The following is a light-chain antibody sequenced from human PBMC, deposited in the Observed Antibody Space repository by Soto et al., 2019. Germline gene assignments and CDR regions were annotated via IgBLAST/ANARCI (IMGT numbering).Light chain of an antibody. J-gene: IGKJ1*01. CDR2: GAS. CDR3: QQYHNWPA. V-gene: IGKV3-15*01. Sequence: EIVMTQSPATLSVSPGERATLSCRASQSVSSNLAWYQQKPGQAPRLLIYGASTRATGIPARFSGSGSGTEFTLTISSLQSEDFAVYYCQQYHNWPAFGQGTKGDIK. CDR1: QSVSSN.